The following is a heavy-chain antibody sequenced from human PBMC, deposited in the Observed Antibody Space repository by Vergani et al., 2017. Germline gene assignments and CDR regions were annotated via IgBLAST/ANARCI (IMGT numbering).Heavy chain of an antibody. CDR1: GGSISSYY. Sequence: QVQLQESGPGLVKPSETLSLTCTVSGGSISSYYWSWIRQPPGKGLEWIGYIYYSGSTNYNPSLKSRVTISVDTSKNQFSLKLSSVTAADTAVYYCARDGWKEGYWYFDLWGRGTLVTVSS. V-gene: IGHV4-59*01. J-gene: IGHJ2*01. CDR2: IYYSGST. D-gene: IGHD1-1*01. CDR3: ARDGWKEGYWYFDL.